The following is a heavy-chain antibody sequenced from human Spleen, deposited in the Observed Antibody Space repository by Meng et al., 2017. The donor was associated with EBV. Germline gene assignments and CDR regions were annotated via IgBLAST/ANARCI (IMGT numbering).Heavy chain of an antibody. J-gene: IGHJ1*01. Sequence: QVQLVQSGTEVKKPXXSVKVXCKASGYTFTDNYMHWLRQAPGQGLEWMGRINPGGGTKYAQRFQDRVTMTTDTSTSTAYMELRSLRSDDTAVYYCARAPGVAVAGGREYFQYWGQGTLVTVSS. D-gene: IGHD6-19*01. CDR1: GYTFTDNY. V-gene: IGHV1-2*06. CDR2: INPGGGT. CDR3: ARAPGVAVAGGREYFQY.